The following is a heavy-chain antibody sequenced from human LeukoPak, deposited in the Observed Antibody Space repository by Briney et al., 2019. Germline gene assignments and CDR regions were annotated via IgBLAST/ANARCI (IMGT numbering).Heavy chain of an antibody. CDR2: TNSGGTST. CDR1: GFPFSDFS. CDR3: AKQSYARSLGE. V-gene: IGHV3-23*01. D-gene: IGHD2-8*01. J-gene: IGHJ4*02. Sequence: GGSLRLSCATSGFPFSDFSMSWVRQAPGKGLEWISTTNSGGTSTYYAESVKGRFTISRNNSKNTLYLQMSSLRVEDTAVYYCAKQSYARSLGEGGPGTLVSVSS.